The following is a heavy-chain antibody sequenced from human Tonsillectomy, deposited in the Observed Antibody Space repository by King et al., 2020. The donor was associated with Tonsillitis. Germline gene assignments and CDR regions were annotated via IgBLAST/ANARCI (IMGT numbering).Heavy chain of an antibody. Sequence: EVQLVESGGGLVQPGGSLRLSCAASGFTFSSYAMSWVRQAPGKGLEWVSAISGSGGSTYYADSVKGRFTISRDNSKNTLYLQVNSLRAEDTAVYYCAKDSVGWSEENYYYGMDVWGQGTTVTVSS. CDR2: ISGSGGST. D-gene: IGHD2-15*01. CDR3: AKDSVGWSEENYYYGMDV. CDR1: GFTFSSYA. V-gene: IGHV3-23*04. J-gene: IGHJ6*02.